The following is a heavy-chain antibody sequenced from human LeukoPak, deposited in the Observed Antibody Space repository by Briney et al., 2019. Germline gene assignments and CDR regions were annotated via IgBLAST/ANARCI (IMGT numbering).Heavy chain of an antibody. CDR2: ISSSSSYI. V-gene: IGHV3-21*01. CDR1: GFTFSSYS. D-gene: IGHD5-12*01. Sequence: GGSLRLSCAASGFTFSSYSMNWVRQAPGKWLEWVSSISSSSSYIYYADSVKGRFTISRDNAKNSLYLQMNSLRAEDTAVYYCARVEASGYDYGAFDYWGQGTLVTVSS. CDR3: ARVEASGYDYGAFDY. J-gene: IGHJ4*02.